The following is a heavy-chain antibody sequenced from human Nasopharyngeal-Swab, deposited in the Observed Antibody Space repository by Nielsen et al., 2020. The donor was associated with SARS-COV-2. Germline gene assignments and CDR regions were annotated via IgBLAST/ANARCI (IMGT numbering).Heavy chain of an antibody. Sequence: GESLKISCAASGFTFSNYAMSWVRRAPGKGLEWVSSIGGSGVHTYYADSVKGRFTISRDNSRNMVYLQLNGLRVEDTAIYYCVKDLAYDEVSWGQGTLVTVSS. CDR2: IGGSGVHT. J-gene: IGHJ5*02. CDR1: GFTFSNYA. CDR3: VKDLAYDEVS. V-gene: IGHV3-23*01. D-gene: IGHD5-12*01.